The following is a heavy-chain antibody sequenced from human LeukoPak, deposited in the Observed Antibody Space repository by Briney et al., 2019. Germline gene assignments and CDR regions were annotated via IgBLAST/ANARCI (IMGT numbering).Heavy chain of an antibody. CDR1: GFTFSSYE. CDR2: ISSSGSTI. V-gene: IGHV3-48*03. J-gene: IGHJ4*02. D-gene: IGHD3-10*01. CDR3: ARWTGNFDY. Sequence: GGSLRLSCAASGFTFSSYEMNWVRQAPGKGLEWVSYISSSGSTIYYADSVKGRFTISRDNAKNSLYLQMNSLRTEDTAVYYCARWTGNFDYWGQGTLVTVSS.